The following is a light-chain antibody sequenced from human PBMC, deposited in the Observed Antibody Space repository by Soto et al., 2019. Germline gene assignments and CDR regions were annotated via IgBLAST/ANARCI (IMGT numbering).Light chain of an antibody. J-gene: IGLJ2*01. CDR1: SSDVGGYSY. V-gene: IGLV2-14*01. CDR2: DVS. CDR3: SSYTSSSPLV. Sequence: HSALTQPASVSGSPGQSITISCTGTSSDVGGYSYVSWYQQHPGKAPKLMIYDVSNRPSGVSNRFSGSKSGNTASLTISGLQAEDEADYYCSSYTSSSPLVFGGGTKLTVL.